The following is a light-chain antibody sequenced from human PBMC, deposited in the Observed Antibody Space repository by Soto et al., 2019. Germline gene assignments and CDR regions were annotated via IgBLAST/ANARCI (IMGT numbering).Light chain of an antibody. V-gene: IGKV1-39*01. Sequence: DIQMTQSPSSLSASVGDRVTITCRASQSISSYLNWYQQKPGKAPKLLIYAASSLQSGVPSRFSGSGSWTDFPLTISSLQPEDFATYYWQQSYSTPPWTFGQGTKVEIK. CDR2: AAS. CDR3: QQSYSTPPWT. J-gene: IGKJ1*01. CDR1: QSISSY.